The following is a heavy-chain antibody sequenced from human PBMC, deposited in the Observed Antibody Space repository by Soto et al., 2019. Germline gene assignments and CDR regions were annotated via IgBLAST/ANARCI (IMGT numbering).Heavy chain of an antibody. CDR3: ERVGRDTTVTLHYFDN. CDR1: GDTFSSYA. V-gene: IGHV1-69*12. J-gene: IGHJ4*02. CDR2: IIPIFGTT. D-gene: IGHD4-17*01. Sequence: QGQLVQSGAEVKKPGSSVKVSCKASGDTFSSYAISWVRQAPGQRLEWMGGIIPIFGTTSYAQNFLGRATITADESTSTAYMEQSRLRSEDTAVYYWERVGRDTTVTLHYFDNWGQGTLVTVSP.